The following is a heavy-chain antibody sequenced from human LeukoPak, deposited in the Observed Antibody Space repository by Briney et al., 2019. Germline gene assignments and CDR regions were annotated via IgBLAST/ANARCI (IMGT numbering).Heavy chain of an antibody. CDR1: GGSFSGYY. V-gene: IGHV4-34*01. CDR2: INHSGST. CDR3: ARGRSGIAVAGTRGRYFDY. J-gene: IGHJ4*02. D-gene: IGHD6-19*01. Sequence: SETLSLTCAVYGGSFSGYYWSWVRQPPGKGLEWIGEINHSGSTNYNPSLKSRATISVDTSKNQFSLKLSSVTAADTAVYYCARGRSGIAVAGTRGRYFDYWGQGTLVTVSS.